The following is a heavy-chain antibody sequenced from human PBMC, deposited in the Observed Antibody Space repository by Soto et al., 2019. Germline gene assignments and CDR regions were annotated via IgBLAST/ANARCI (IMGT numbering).Heavy chain of an antibody. D-gene: IGHD4-17*01. CDR1: GFSFDAYA. V-gene: IGHV3-9*01. Sequence: PGGSLRLSCAASGFSFDAYAMHWVRQAPGKGLEWVSGITWNSGVILYADSVKGRFTISRDNAKNTLYLQMTRLRNEDTAVYYCAKAEYGGNSFGGNFDSWGQGILVTVSS. CDR2: ITWNSGVI. J-gene: IGHJ4*02. CDR3: AKAEYGGNSFGGNFDS.